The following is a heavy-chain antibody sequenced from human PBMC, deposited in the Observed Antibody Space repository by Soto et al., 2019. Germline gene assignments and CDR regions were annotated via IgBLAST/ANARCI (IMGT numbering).Heavy chain of an antibody. V-gene: IGHV1-18*01. CDR2: ISAYNGNT. Sequence: ASVKVSCTASGYTFTIYGISWVRQAPGQGLEWMGWISAYNGNTNYAQKLQGRVTMTTDTSTSTAYMELRSLRSDDTAVYYCARRGYDFWSGYYDYWGQGTLVTVSS. J-gene: IGHJ4*02. D-gene: IGHD3-3*01. CDR1: GYTFTIYG. CDR3: ARRGYDFWSGYYDY.